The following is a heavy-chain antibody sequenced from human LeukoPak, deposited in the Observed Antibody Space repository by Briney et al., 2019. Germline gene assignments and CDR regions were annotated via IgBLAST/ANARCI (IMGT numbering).Heavy chain of an antibody. CDR1: GYTFTSYY. CDR2: INPSGGST. D-gene: IGHD1-14*01. J-gene: IGHJ2*01. CDR3: ARDRTGYGHFDL. Sequence: GGPVKVSCKASGYTFTSYYMHWVRQAPGEGLEWMGIINPSGGSTSYAQKFQGRVTMTRDMSTSTVYMELSSLRSEDTAVYYCARDRTGYGHFDLWGRGTLVTVSS. V-gene: IGHV1-46*01.